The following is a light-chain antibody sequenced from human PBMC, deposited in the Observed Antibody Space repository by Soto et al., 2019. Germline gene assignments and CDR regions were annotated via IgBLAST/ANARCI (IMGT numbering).Light chain of an antibody. J-gene: IGKJ3*01. CDR1: QSVSSY. CDR2: DAS. Sequence: EIVLTQSPATLSLSPGERATLSCRASQSVSSYLAWYQQKPGQAPRLLISDASTRATGIPARFSGSGSGTDFTLTISRLAPEYFAVYYCQQRSYWLFTFGAGTKVDIK. CDR3: QQRSYWLFT. V-gene: IGKV3-11*01.